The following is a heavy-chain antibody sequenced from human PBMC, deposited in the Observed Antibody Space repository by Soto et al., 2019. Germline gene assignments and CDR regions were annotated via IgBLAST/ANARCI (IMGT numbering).Heavy chain of an antibody. Sequence: QVQLQQWGAGLLKPSETLSLTCAVYGGSFSGYYWSWIRQPPGKGLEWIGEINHSGSTNYNPSLKSRVTISVDTSMNQFSLKLSSVTAADTAVYYCARGPGGDILTGYHNWFDPWGQGTLVTVSS. CDR2: INHSGST. V-gene: IGHV4-34*01. CDR3: ARGPGGDILTGYHNWFDP. CDR1: GGSFSGYY. D-gene: IGHD3-9*01. J-gene: IGHJ5*02.